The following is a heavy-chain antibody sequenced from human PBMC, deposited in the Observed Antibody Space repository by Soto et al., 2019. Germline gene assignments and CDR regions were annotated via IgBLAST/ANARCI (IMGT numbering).Heavy chain of an antibody. CDR2: ISYDGSNK. D-gene: IGHD6-13*01. Sequence: GGSLRLSCAASGFTFSSYAMHWVRQAPGKGLEWVAVISYDGSNKYYADSVKGRFTISRDNSKNTLYLQMNSLRAEDTAVYYCARGIWAAAGKYYYGMAVWGPGTKVTVSS. CDR1: GFTFSSYA. J-gene: IGHJ6*02. CDR3: ARGIWAAAGKYYYGMAV. V-gene: IGHV3-30-3*01.